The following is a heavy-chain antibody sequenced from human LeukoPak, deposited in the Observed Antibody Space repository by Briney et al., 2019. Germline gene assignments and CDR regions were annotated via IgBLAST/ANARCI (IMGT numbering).Heavy chain of an antibody. CDR2: INHSGST. CDR3: ARAIWFGELWFDP. Sequence: SETLSLTCAVYGGSFSGYYWSWIRQPPGKGLEWIGEINHSGSTNYNPSLKSRVTISVDTSKNQFSLKLSSVTAADTAVYYCARAIWFGELWFDPWGQGTLVTVSS. D-gene: IGHD3-10*01. V-gene: IGHV4-34*01. J-gene: IGHJ5*02. CDR1: GGSFSGYY.